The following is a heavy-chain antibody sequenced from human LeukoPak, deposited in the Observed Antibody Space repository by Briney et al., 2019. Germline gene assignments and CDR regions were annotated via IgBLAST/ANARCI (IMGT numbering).Heavy chain of an antibody. CDR2: IYASGST. V-gene: IGHV4-4*07. J-gene: IGHJ5*02. D-gene: IGHD2-15*01. Sequence: SETLSLTCTVSDGSINSYFWSWIRQPAGKGLEYIGRIYASGSTNYNPSLKSRVTMSVDTSKNQFSLKLTSVTAADTAVYYCARLLVVESRFDPWGQGTLVTVPS. CDR3: ARLLVVESRFDP. CDR1: DGSINSYF.